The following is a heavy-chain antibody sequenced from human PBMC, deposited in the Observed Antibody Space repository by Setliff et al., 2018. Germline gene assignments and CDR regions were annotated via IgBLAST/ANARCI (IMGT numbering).Heavy chain of an antibody. D-gene: IGHD6-19*01. V-gene: IGHV1-46*02. CDR2: INPGGHTT. Sequence: GASVKVSCKASEYTFNSHYIHWVRQAPGQGLEWMGIINPGGHTTSYAQKFQGRITMARDTSTSTVYMELSSLISEDTAVYYCARDGVSSGWYPDAFDIWGQGTMVTVSS. CDR3: ARDGVSSGWYPDAFDI. J-gene: IGHJ3*02. CDR1: EYTFNSHY.